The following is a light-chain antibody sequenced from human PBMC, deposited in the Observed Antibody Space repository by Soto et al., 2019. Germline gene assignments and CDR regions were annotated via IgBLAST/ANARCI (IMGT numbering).Light chain of an antibody. V-gene: IGLV1-44*01. J-gene: IGLJ1*01. Sequence: QLVLTQPPSASGTPGQRVTISCSGTRSNIGNNPVNWYQQLPGAAPKLLIHSNNQRPSGVPDRFSGSKSGTSASLAISGLQSEVEADYYCAAWDDSLNGYVLGTGTKLTVL. CDR2: SNN. CDR1: RSNIGNNP. CDR3: AAWDDSLNGYV.